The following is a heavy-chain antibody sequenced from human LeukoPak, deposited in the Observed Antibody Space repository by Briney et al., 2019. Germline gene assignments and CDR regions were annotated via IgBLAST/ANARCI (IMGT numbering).Heavy chain of an antibody. CDR2: INPYSGGT. D-gene: IGHD3-22*01. Sequence: AAVKVSCKASGYTFTGNYMHWVRQAPGQGREWMGWINPYSGGTNYAQKFQDRVTVTRNTSISTAYMELSRLRSDDTAVYYCPRGYYDSSDSEYFQHWGQGTLVTVSS. CDR1: GYTFTGNY. V-gene: IGHV1-2*02. CDR3: PRGYYDSSDSEYFQH. J-gene: IGHJ1*01.